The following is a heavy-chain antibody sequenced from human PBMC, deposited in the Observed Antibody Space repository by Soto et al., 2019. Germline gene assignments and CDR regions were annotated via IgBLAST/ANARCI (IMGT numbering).Heavy chain of an antibody. J-gene: IGHJ3*02. D-gene: IGHD6-13*01. CDR1: GGSVSSNSAA. Sequence: SQTLSLTCAISGGSVSSNSAAWNWIRQSPLRGLEWLGRTYYRSKWYNDYAVSVKSRITINPDTSKNQFSLQLNSVTPEDTAVYYCATLSSSWYLGAFDIWGQGTMVTVSS. CDR2: TYYRSKWYN. CDR3: ATLSSSWYLGAFDI. V-gene: IGHV6-1*01.